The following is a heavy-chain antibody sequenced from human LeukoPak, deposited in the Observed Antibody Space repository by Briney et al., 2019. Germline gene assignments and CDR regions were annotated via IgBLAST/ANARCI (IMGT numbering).Heavy chain of an antibody. V-gene: IGHV1-69*13. J-gene: IGHJ4*02. D-gene: IGHD3-3*01. CDR3: ASHVSHLEWLPTLVY. Sequence: GASVKVSCKASGGTFSSYAISWVRQAPGQGLEWMGGIIPIFGTANYAQKFQGRVTIAADESTSTAYMELSSLRSEDTAVYYCASHVSHLEWLPTLVYWGQGTLVTVSS. CDR1: GGTFSSYA. CDR2: IIPIFGTA.